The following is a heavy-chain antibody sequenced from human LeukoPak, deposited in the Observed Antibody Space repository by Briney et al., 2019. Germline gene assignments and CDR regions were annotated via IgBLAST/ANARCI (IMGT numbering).Heavy chain of an antibody. Sequence: GGSLRLSCAASGFTFSSYAMSWVRQAPGKGLEWVSAISGSGGSTYYADSVKGRFTISRDNSKNALYLQMNSLRAEDTAVYYCAKDNDYDSSGYTYWGQGTLVTVSS. D-gene: IGHD3-22*01. V-gene: IGHV3-23*01. CDR2: ISGSGGST. CDR1: GFTFSSYA. J-gene: IGHJ4*02. CDR3: AKDNDYDSSGYTY.